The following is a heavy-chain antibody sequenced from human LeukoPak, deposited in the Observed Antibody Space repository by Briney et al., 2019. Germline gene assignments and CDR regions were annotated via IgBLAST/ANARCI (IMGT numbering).Heavy chain of an antibody. Sequence: SETLSLTCTVSGYSISSGYYWGWIRQPPGKGLEWIGSIYHSGSTYYNPSLKSRVTISVDTSKNQFSLKLSSVTAADTAVYYCARLIVVVPAAPYFDYWGQGTLVTVSS. J-gene: IGHJ4*02. CDR2: IYHSGST. CDR1: GYSISSGYY. D-gene: IGHD2-2*01. CDR3: ARLIVVVPAAPYFDY. V-gene: IGHV4-38-2*02.